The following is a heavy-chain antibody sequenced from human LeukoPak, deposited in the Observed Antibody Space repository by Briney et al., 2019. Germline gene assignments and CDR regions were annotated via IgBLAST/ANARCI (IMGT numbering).Heavy chain of an antibody. CDR3: AESGVGNGEVRN. Sequence: QPGGSLRLSCAASGFTFSSYAMSWVRQAPGKGLEWVSAISGSGGSTYYADSVKGRFTISRDNSKNTLYLQMNSLRAEDTAVYYCAESGVGNGEVRNWGQGTLVTVSS. D-gene: IGHD3-10*01. CDR2: ISGSGGST. V-gene: IGHV3-23*01. J-gene: IGHJ4*02. CDR1: GFTFSSYA.